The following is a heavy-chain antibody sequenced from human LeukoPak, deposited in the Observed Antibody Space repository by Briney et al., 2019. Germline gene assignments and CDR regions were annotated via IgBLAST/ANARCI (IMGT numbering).Heavy chain of an antibody. J-gene: IGHJ6*03. V-gene: IGHV3-48*01. CDR1: GFTFSGYG. CDR2: ISTSTSIK. Sequence: GGSLRLSCAASGFTFSGYGMNWVRQAPGKGLEWVSYISTSTSIKYYADSVKGRFTISRDNAQNSLYLQMNSLRAEDTAVYYCARVHPYYFYCMDVWGRGTTVTVSS. CDR3: ARVHPYYFYCMDV.